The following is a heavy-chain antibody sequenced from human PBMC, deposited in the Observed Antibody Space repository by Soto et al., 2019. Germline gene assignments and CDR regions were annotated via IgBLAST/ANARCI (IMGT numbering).Heavy chain of an antibody. V-gene: IGHV3-53*01. CDR2: IYSGGST. CDR3: ASDGTTGTTTY. CDR1: GFTVSSNY. J-gene: IGHJ4*02. Sequence: GGSLRLSCAASGFTVSSNYMSWVRRAPGKGLEWVSVIYSGGSTYYADSVKGRFTISRDNSKNTLYLQMNSLRAEDTAVYYCASDGTTGTTTYWGQGTLVTVSS. D-gene: IGHD1-1*01.